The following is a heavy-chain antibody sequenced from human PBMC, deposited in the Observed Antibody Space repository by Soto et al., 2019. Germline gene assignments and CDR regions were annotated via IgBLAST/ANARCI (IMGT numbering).Heavy chain of an antibody. CDR2: ISGSGSST. CDR3: AKAWGIDY. J-gene: IGHJ4*02. Sequence: EVQLLESGGGLVEPGGSRRLSCAASGFTFSSYTMSWVRQAPGKGLEWVSTISGSGSSTYSADSVKGRFTISRDNSKNTLYLHMNSLRVEDTAIYYGAKAWGIDYWGQGTLVIVTS. CDR1: GFTFSSYT. V-gene: IGHV3-23*01. D-gene: IGHD7-27*01.